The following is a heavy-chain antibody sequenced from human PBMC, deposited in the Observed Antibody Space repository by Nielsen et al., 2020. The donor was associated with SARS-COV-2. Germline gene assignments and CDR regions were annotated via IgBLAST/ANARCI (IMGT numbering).Heavy chain of an antibody. V-gene: IGHV4-59*01. CDR3: ARGHTGYSSALT. Sequence: RQAPGKGLEWIGYIYYTGDTNYNPSLKSRVTISVDTSKNQFSLKLSSVTAADTAVYYCARGHTGYSSALTWGQGTLGTVSS. J-gene: IGHJ5*02. CDR2: IYYTGDT. D-gene: IGHD6-19*01.